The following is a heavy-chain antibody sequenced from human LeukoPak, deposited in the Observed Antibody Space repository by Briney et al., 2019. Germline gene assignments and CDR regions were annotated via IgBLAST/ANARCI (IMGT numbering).Heavy chain of an antibody. V-gene: IGHV1-46*01. Sequence: ASVKVSCKASGYTXTDYYMHWVRQAPGQGLELMGIIFPSGGSTSYAQKFQGRVTMTSDTSTTTVYMELSSLTSEDTAVYYCARAGMWYGFSEYWGQGTLVTVSS. CDR2: IFPSGGST. CDR1: GYTXTDYY. D-gene: IGHD2-15*01. J-gene: IGHJ4*02. CDR3: ARAGMWYGFSEY.